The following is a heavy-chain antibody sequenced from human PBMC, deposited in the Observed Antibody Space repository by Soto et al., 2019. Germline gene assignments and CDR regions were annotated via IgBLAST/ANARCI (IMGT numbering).Heavy chain of an antibody. Sequence: GGSLILSCAASGFTFSSYWMHWVRQAPGKGLVWVSRINSDGSSTSYADSVKGRFTISRDNAKNTLYLQMNSLRAEDTAVYYCARVEKLGIPDAFDIWGQGTMVTVSS. V-gene: IGHV3-74*01. CDR3: ARVEKLGIPDAFDI. D-gene: IGHD7-27*01. CDR1: GFTFSSYW. CDR2: INSDGSST. J-gene: IGHJ3*02.